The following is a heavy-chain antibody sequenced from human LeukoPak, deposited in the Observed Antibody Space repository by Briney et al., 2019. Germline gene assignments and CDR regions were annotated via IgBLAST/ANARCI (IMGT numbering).Heavy chain of an antibody. CDR2: IDPSDSYT. D-gene: IGHD3-9*01. V-gene: IGHV5-10-1*01. J-gene: IGHJ6*04. CDR1: GSSFTSYW. CDR3: ARSGSNILTTYYYYGMDV. Sequence: GESLRISCKGSGSSFTSYWISWVRQMPGKGLEWMGRIDPSDSYTNYSPSFQGHVTISADKSISTAYLQWSSLKASDTAMYYCARSGSNILTTYYYYGMDVWGKGTTVTVSS.